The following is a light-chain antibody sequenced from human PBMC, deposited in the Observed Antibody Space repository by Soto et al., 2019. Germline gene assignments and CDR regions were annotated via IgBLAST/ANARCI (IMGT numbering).Light chain of an antibody. CDR1: QSVKIH. CDR3: QQSYSVPIT. J-gene: IGKJ5*01. Sequence: DIHMTQSPSSLSASLGDIVPITCRASQSVKIHLNWYKQKTGKAPKFLIHAESSLQSGVPSRLSGSGSGTDLNLTINSLQPEDFATYYCQQSYSVPITCGQGTRLEIK. V-gene: IGKV1-39*01. CDR2: AES.